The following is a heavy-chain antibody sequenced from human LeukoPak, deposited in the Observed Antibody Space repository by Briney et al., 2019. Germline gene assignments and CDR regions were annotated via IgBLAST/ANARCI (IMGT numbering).Heavy chain of an antibody. J-gene: IGHJ4*02. D-gene: IGHD2-21*02. Sequence: SVKVSCKASGFTFTSSAMQWVRQARGQRVEWIGWIVVGSGNTNYAQKFQERVTITRDMSTSTAYMELSSLRSEDTAVYYCAAGGGDTKRSDFDYWGQGTLVTVSS. CDR3: AAGGGDTKRSDFDY. CDR2: IVVGSGNT. CDR1: GFTFTSSA. V-gene: IGHV1-58*02.